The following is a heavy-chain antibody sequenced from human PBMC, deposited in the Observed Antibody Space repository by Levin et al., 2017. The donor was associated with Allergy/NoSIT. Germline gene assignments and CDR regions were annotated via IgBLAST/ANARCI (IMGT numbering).Heavy chain of an antibody. J-gene: IGHJ4*02. Sequence: PGGSLRLSCVASGFTFSSYGMHWVRQAPGKGLEWVAVISYHGSNKYYADSVKGRFTISRDNSKNTLYLQMNSLRAEDMAVYYCAKDGGGDYYDITSHWGQGTLVTVSS. V-gene: IGHV3-30*18. D-gene: IGHD3-9*01. CDR3: AKDGGGDYYDITSH. CDR1: GFTFSSYG. CDR2: ISYHGSNK.